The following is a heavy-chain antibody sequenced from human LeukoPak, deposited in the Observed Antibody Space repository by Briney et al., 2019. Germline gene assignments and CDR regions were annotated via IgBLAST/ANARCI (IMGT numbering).Heavy chain of an antibody. V-gene: IGHV1-2*02. CDR3: ARHIVVVTPTLNDAFDI. CDR1: GYTFTGYY. Sequence: ASVKVSCKASGYTFTGYYMRWVRQAPGQGLEWMGWISPNSGGTNYAQKFQGRVTMTRDTSISTAYMEVSRLRSDDTAVYYCARHIVVVTPTLNDAFDIWGQGTMVTVSS. J-gene: IGHJ3*02. D-gene: IGHD2-21*02. CDR2: ISPNSGGT.